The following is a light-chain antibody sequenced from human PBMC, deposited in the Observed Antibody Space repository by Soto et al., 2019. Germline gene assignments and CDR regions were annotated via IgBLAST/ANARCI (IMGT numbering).Light chain of an antibody. CDR2: DAS. J-gene: IGKJ5*01. CDR1: QNIDIY. V-gene: IGKV3-11*01. CDR3: QQRKIWPPIT. Sequence: EVVLTQSPATLSLSPGERATLSCRASQNIDIYLAWYQQKPGQAPRLLIYDASNRATGIPARFSGSGSGTDFTLTISRLDPDDFAVYYCQQRKIWPPITFGQGTRLDIK.